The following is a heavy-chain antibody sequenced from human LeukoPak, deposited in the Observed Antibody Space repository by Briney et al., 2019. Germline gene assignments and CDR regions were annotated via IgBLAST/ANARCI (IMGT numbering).Heavy chain of an antibody. Sequence: PSETLSLTCTVSGGSISSSSYYWGWIRQPPGKGLEWIGEINHSGSTNYNPSLKSRVTISVDTSKNQFSLKLSSVTAADTAVYYCAREGGGYDIPPTENWFDPWGQGTLVTVSS. V-gene: IGHV4-39*07. D-gene: IGHD3-9*01. J-gene: IGHJ5*02. CDR1: GGSISSSSYY. CDR2: INHSGST. CDR3: AREGGGYDIPPTENWFDP.